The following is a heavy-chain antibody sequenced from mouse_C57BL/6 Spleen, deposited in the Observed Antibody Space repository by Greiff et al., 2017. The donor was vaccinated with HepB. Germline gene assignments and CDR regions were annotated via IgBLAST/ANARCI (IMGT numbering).Heavy chain of an antibody. CDR1: GFSLTSYG. J-gene: IGHJ3*01. V-gene: IGHV2-5*01. Sequence: VQLVESGPGLVQPSQSLSITCTVSGFSLTSYGVHWVRQSPGKGLEWLGVIWRGGSTDYNAAFMSRLSITKDNSTSHVFFKMNSLQADDTAIYYCDKNELGWFAYWGQGTLVTVSA. D-gene: IGHD4-1*01. CDR3: DKNELGWFAY. CDR2: IWRGGST.